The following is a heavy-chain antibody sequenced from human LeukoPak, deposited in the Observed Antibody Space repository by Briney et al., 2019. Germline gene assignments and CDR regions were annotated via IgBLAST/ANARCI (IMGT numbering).Heavy chain of an antibody. J-gene: IGHJ6*04. CDR3: ARAGVYGSGSYTYYYGMDV. CDR2: IYYSGST. D-gene: IGHD3-10*01. Sequence: PSETLSLTCTVSGGSISSYYWSWLRQPPGKGLEWIGHIYYSGSTNYNPSLKSRVTISVDTSKNQFSLKLSSVTAADTAVYYCARAGVYGSGSYTYYYGMDVWGKGTTVTVSS. V-gene: IGHV4-59*01. CDR1: GGSISSYY.